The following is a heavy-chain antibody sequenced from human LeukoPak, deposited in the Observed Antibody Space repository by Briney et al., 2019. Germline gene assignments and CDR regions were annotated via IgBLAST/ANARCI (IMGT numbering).Heavy chain of an antibody. CDR3: ARDRGRGYSGYDSRDDY. CDR2: INPNSGGT. J-gene: IGHJ4*02. Sequence: ASVKVSCKASGYTFTGYYMHWVRQAPGQGLEWMGWINPNSGGTNYAQKFQGGVTMTRDTSISTAYMELSRLRSDDTAVYYCARDRGRGYSGYDSRDDYWGQGTLVTVSS. CDR1: GYTFTGYY. V-gene: IGHV1-2*02. D-gene: IGHD5-12*01.